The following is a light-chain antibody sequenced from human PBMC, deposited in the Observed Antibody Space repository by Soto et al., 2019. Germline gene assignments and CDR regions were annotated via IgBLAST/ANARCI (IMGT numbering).Light chain of an antibody. V-gene: IGKV3-20*01. J-gene: IGKJ5*01. CDR2: GAS. CDR3: LRYSSSQWT. Sequence: IVGKQSTGSRSLSQGERATLSCRASQSVSSNYLAWYQQKPGQAPRLLIFGASSRATGIPDRFSGSGSGTDFTLTITRLEPEDFAVYFCLRYSSSQWTFGQRTRLEI. CDR1: QSVSSNY.